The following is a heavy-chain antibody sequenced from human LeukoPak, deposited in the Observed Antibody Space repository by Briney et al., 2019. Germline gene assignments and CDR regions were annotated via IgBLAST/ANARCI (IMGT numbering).Heavy chain of an antibody. V-gene: IGHV3-23*01. Sequence: GGSLRLSCAASGFTFSSYAMSWVRQAPGKGLEWVSAISGSGGGTYYADSVKGRFTIFRDNSKNTVCLRMNSLRAEDTAVYYCAKDPWGSRGYFDYWGQGTLVTVSS. D-gene: IGHD7-27*01. CDR3: AKDPWGSRGYFDY. J-gene: IGHJ4*02. CDR2: ISGSGGGT. CDR1: GFTFSSYA.